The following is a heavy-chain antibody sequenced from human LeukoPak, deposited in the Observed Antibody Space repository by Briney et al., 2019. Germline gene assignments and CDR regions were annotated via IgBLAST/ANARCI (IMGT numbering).Heavy chain of an antibody. V-gene: IGHV4-61*02. J-gene: IGHJ4*02. CDR3: ASWVLSGYFDY. Sequence: RSSETLSLTCTASGGSISSGSYYWSWIRQPAGKGLEWIGRIYTSGSTNYNPSLKSRVTISVDTSKNQFSLKLSSVTAADTAVYYCASWVLSGYFDYWGQGTLVTVSS. D-gene: IGHD2-15*01. CDR1: GGSISSGSYY. CDR2: IYTSGST.